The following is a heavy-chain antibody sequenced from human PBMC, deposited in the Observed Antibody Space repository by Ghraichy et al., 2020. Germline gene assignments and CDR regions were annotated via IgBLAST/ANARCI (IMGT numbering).Heavy chain of an antibody. J-gene: IGHJ4*02. CDR2: IYSSGTT. Sequence: SETLSLTCTVSGGSISDSSYYWGWIRQPPGKGLDWIGTIYSSGTTYYNPSLKSRVTISVDTSRNQFSLKLNSVTAADTAVYYCARQAPRGNGWHLDNWGQGTLVTVSS. V-gene: IGHV4-39*01. CDR3: ARQAPRGNGWHLDN. CDR1: GGSISDSSYY. D-gene: IGHD4-23*01.